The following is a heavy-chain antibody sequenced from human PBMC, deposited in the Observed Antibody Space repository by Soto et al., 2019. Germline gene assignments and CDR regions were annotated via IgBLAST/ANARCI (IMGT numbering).Heavy chain of an antibody. Sequence: QVQLVQSEAEVKKPGASVKVSCKASGYTFTSYDINWVRQATGQGLEWMGWMNPNSGNTGYAQKFQGRVTMTRNTSITTAYMDLSSLRSEDTAVYYCARGINYYDSGDDAFDIWGQGTMVTVSS. CDR3: ARGINYYDSGDDAFDI. CDR2: MNPNSGNT. V-gene: IGHV1-8*01. D-gene: IGHD3-10*01. J-gene: IGHJ3*02. CDR1: GYTFTSYD.